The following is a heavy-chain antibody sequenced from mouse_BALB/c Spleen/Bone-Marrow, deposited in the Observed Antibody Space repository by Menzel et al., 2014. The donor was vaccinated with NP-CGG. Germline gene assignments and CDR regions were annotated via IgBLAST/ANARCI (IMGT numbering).Heavy chain of an antibody. CDR2: IYPGNSDT. V-gene: IGHV1-5*01. CDR3: TRVITAVLATRAVDY. D-gene: IGHD1-1*01. J-gene: IGHJ4*01. CDR1: GYTFTSYW. Sequence: VQLKHSGTVLARPGASVKMSCKASGYTFTSYWMHWVKQRPGQGLEWIGAIYPGNSDTSYNQKFKGKAKLTAVTSTSTAYMELSSLTNEDSAVYYCTRVITAVLATRAVDYWGQGSSVTVSS.